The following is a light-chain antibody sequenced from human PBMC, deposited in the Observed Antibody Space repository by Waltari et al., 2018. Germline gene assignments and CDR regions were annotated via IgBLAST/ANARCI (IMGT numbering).Light chain of an antibody. J-gene: IGKJ3*01. CDR3: MQATYFPFT. CDR2: KIS. V-gene: IGKV2-30*02. CDR1: QSLLHTNGDTY. Sequence: DIVMTQSPLSLPITLGQPASMTCRSSQSLLHTNGDTYLSWFLQKPGQPPRRLIYKISNRDSGVPDRFSGSGAGTDFTLKISRVEAEDVGIYYCMQATYFPFTFGPGTKLDIK.